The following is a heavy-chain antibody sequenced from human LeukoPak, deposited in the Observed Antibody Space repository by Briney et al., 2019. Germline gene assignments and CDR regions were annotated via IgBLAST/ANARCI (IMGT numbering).Heavy chain of an antibody. CDR3: ARALYGDYLDY. V-gene: IGHV1-2*02. Sequence: ASVKVSFKASGYTFTGHYIHWVRQAPGQGLEWMGWINPNSGGTNSAQKFQGRVTMTRDTSISTAYMELSRLRSDDTAVYYRARALYGDYLDYWGQGTLVTVSS. J-gene: IGHJ4*02. CDR1: GYTFTGHY. CDR2: INPNSGGT. D-gene: IGHD4-17*01.